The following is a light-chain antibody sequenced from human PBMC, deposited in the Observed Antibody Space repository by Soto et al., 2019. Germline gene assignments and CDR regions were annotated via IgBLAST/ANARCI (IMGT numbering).Light chain of an antibody. CDR3: HQTYITPWM. CDR1: QSITSY. CDR2: AAS. J-gene: IGKJ1*01. V-gene: IGKV1-39*01. Sequence: DLQRTQSPSSLSASVGDKVTINCRASQSITSYLNWYQQKPGKAPKLLIYAASSLESGVPSRFTGSGSGTDFTLTISSLQPEDFATYFCHQTYITPWMFGQGTKVDI.